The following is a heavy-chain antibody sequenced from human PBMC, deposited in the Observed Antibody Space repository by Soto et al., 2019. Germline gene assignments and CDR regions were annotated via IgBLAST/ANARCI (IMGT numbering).Heavy chain of an antibody. CDR1: GFTFNNYA. CDR2: ISNTGGST. Sequence: EVQLLDSGGGLVQPGGSLRLSCAASGFTFNNYAMNWVRQAPGKGLEWVATISNTGGSTYYADSVKGRFTISRDNSKNKLYLQMNSLRVEDTAVYYCAKDRLAGNFDYWGQGNQVTVSS. V-gene: IGHV3-23*01. CDR3: AKDRLAGNFDY. J-gene: IGHJ4*02.